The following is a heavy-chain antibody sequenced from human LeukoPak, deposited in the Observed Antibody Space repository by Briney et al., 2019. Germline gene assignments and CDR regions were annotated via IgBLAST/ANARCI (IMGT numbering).Heavy chain of an antibody. CDR1: GYTFTGYY. J-gene: IGHJ4*02. CDR2: INPNSGGT. V-gene: IGHV1-2*02. D-gene: IGHD2-15*01. CDR3: ARGYCSGGSCYQNFDY. Sequence: GASVKVSCKASGYTFTGYYMHWVRQAPGHGLEWMGWINPNSGGTNYAQKFQGRVTMTRDTSISTAYMELSRLRSDDTAVYYCARGYCSGGSCYQNFDYWGQGTLVTVSS.